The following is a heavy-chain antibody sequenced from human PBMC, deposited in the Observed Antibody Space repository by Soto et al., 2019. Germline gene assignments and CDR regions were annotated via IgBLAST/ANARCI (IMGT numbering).Heavy chain of an antibody. CDR1: GGPFIGYY. V-gene: IGHV4-34*01. CDR3: ARPAPYYYDSSGYYYDY. CDR2: INHSGST. J-gene: IGHJ4*02. Sequence: SETLSLTCAVYGGPFIGYYWSWIRQPPGKGLEWIGEINHSGSTNYNPSLKSRVTISVDTSKNQFSLKLSSVTAADTAVYYCARPAPYYYDSSGYYYDYWGQGTLVTVSS. D-gene: IGHD3-22*01.